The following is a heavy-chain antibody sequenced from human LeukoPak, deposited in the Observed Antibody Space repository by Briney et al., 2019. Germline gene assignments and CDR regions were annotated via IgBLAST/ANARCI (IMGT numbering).Heavy chain of an antibody. D-gene: IGHD2-21*01. CDR1: GFTFTSYY. CDR2: INPSGGST. V-gene: IGHV1-46*03. Sequence: ASVTVSFKASGFTFTSYYMHWVRQAPGQGLEWMEIINPSGGSTSYPQKFQGRVTMTRDTSTSTVYMELSSLRSEDTAVYYCACVVRGAFDIWGQGTLVTVSS. J-gene: IGHJ3*02. CDR3: ACVVRGAFDI.